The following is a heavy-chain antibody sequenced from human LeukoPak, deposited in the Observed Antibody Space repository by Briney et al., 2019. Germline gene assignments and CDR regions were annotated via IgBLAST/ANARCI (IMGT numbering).Heavy chain of an antibody. V-gene: IGHV3-30*18. Sequence: GGSLRPSCAASGFTFSSYNMNWVRQAPGKGLEWVAVISYDGSNKYYADSVKGRFTISRDNSKNTLYLQMNSLRAEDTAVYYCAKGAPRYCSGGSCFLPFDYWGQGTLVTVSS. CDR3: AKGAPRYCSGGSCFLPFDY. CDR1: GFTFSSYN. D-gene: IGHD2-15*01. CDR2: ISYDGSNK. J-gene: IGHJ4*02.